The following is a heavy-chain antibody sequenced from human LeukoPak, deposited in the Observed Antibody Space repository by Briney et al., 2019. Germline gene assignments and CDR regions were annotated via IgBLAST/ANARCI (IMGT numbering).Heavy chain of an antibody. D-gene: IGHD3-10*01. CDR1: GFTFSSYW. J-gene: IGHJ6*04. Sequence: GGSLRLSCAASGFTFSSYWIHWVRQAPGKGLVWVSRINSDGSSTSYADSVKGRFTISRDNAKNTLYLQMNSLRAEDTAVYYCARDGVLWFGEQYYYAMDVWGKGTTVTVSS. CDR3: ARDGVLWFGEQYYYAMDV. CDR2: INSDGSST. V-gene: IGHV3-74*01.